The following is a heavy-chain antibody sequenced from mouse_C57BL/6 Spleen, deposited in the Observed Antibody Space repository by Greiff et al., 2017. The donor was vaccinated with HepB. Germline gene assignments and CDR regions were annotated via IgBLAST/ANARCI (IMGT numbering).Heavy chain of an antibody. Sequence: DVMLVESGGGLVQPGGSLKLSCAASGFTFSDYYMYWVRQTPEKRLEWVAYISNGGGSTYYPDTVKGRFTISRDNAKNTLYLQMSRLKSEDTAMYYCARHGAFAYWGQGTLVTVSA. J-gene: IGHJ3*01. CDR1: GFTFSDYY. CDR2: ISNGGGST. CDR3: ARHGAFAY. V-gene: IGHV5-12*01.